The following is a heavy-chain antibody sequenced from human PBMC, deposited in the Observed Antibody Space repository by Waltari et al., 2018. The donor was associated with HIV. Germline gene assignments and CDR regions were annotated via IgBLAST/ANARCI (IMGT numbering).Heavy chain of an antibody. CDR3: ARGYSYGSPDY. V-gene: IGHV3-13*04. Sequence: EVQLVESGGGLVQPGGSLRLSCAASGFTFSSYDMHWVRQATGKGLEWVSAIGTAVDTYYPGSVKGRFTISRENAKNSLYLQMNSLRAGDTAVYYCARGYSYGSPDYWGQGTLVTVAS. D-gene: IGHD5-18*01. CDR2: IGTAVDT. CDR1: GFTFSSYD. J-gene: IGHJ4*02.